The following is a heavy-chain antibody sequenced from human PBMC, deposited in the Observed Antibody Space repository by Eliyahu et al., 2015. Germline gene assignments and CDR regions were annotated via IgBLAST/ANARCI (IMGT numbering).Heavy chain of an antibody. CDR1: GYTFTDYY. CDR2: INPRSGDT. D-gene: IGHD3-3*01. J-gene: IGHJ5*02. V-gene: IGHV1-2*02. Sequence: QVHLVQSGAEVKKPGASVKVSCKASGYTFTDYYVHWVRQAPGQGLEWMGWINPRSGDTNXAQKFQGRVTMTRDTSITTAYMELSRLRSDDSAIYYCARDGLWSNNWFDPWGQGTLVTVSS. CDR3: ARDGLWSNNWFDP.